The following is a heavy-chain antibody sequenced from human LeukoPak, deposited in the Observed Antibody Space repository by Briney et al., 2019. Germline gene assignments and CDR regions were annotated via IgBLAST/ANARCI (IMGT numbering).Heavy chain of an antibody. CDR3: ARSMSEAFDI. CDR2: IIPIFGTA. CDR1: GGTFSSYA. V-gene: IGHV1-69*13. Sequence: SVKVSCKASGGTFSSYAISWVRQAPGQGLEWMGGIIPIFGTANYAQKFQGRVTITADESTSTAYMELSSLRSEDTAVHYCARSMSEAFDIWGQGTMVTVSS. D-gene: IGHD2/OR15-2a*01. J-gene: IGHJ3*02.